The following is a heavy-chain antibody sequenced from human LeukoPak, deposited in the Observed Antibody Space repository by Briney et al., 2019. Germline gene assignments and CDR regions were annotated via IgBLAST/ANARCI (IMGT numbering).Heavy chain of an antibody. Sequence: SQTLSLTCAVSGGSISSGGYSWSWLRQPPGKGLEWIGYIYHSGSTYYNPSLKSRVTISVDRSKNQFSLKLSSVTAADTAVYYCARVPGGYDPYYFDYWGQGTLVTVSS. V-gene: IGHV4-30-2*01. D-gene: IGHD5-12*01. CDR3: ARVPGGYDPYYFDY. J-gene: IGHJ4*02. CDR2: IYHSGST. CDR1: GGSISSGGYS.